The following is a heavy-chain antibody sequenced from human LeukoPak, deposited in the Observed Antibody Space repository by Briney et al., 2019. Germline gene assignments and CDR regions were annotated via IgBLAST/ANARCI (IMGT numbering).Heavy chain of an antibody. D-gene: IGHD1-26*01. Sequence: ASVKVSCKASGYTLTDHYMHWVRQAPGQGLECMARINPERGVTNYGHAFRGRVTMTRGPSINTAYMEVSTLRSDDTAVYYCARGFGLGGATVPPQFDYWGQGTLVTVSS. CDR3: ARGFGLGGATVPPQFDY. CDR2: INPERGVT. J-gene: IGHJ4*02. CDR1: GYTLTDHY. V-gene: IGHV1-2*06.